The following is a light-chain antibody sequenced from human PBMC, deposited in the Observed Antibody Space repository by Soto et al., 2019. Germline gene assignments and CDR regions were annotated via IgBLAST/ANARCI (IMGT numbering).Light chain of an antibody. CDR2: SNN. CDR1: SSNIGSNT. Sequence: QSVLTQPPSASGTPGQGVTISCSGSSSNIGSNTVNWYQQLPGTAPKFLIYSNNQRPSGVPARFSGSKSGTSASLAISGLQSEDEADYYCATWDDSLNGHVVFGGGTKLTVL. J-gene: IGLJ2*01. V-gene: IGLV1-44*01. CDR3: ATWDDSLNGHVV.